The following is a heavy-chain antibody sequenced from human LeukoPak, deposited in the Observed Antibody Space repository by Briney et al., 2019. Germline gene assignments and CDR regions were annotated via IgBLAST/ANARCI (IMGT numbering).Heavy chain of an antibody. CDR1: GYPFTKWE. CDR2: VHPDNGNT. V-gene: IGHV1-8*01. Sequence: ASVKVSCKTTGYPFTKWEINWVRQAAGQGLEWLGWVHPDNGNTHYAQRFRGRVTMSRDTSTTTAYMELSGLRSNDTAVYFCATGPRNDPWGQGTLVTVSS. D-gene: IGHD1-14*01. CDR3: ATGPRNDP. J-gene: IGHJ5*02.